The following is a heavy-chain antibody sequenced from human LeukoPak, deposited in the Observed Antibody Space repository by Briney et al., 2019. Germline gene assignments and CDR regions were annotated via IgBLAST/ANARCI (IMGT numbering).Heavy chain of an antibody. CDR2: ISGSGDST. V-gene: IGHV3-23*01. CDR3: AKGKQRNFDY. CDR1: GFTFSNYA. Sequence: PGGSLRLSCAASGFTFSNYAMSWVRQAPGKGLEWVSGISGSGDSTYYGDSVQGRFTISRDNSKNTLYLQMNTLRAEDTAVYFCAKGKQRNFDYWGQGTLVTVSS. J-gene: IGHJ4*02.